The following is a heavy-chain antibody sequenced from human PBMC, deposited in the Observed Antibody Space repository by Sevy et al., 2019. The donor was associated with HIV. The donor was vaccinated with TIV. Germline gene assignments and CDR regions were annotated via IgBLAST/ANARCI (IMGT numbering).Heavy chain of an antibody. V-gene: IGHV4-39*02. Sequence: SETPSLTCSVSGGSITTGPYYLAWIRQSPGKGPEWLGGMYGTVQPNGNTYHYPTLKTRIGMSMDKSNNRFALSLRSVIAADTAVYFCAKSLKAWYDFPAFDHWGQGIPVTVSS. CDR3: AKSLKAWYDFPAFDH. J-gene: IGHJ4*02. D-gene: IGHD1-20*01. CDR2: MYGTVQPNGNT. CDR1: GGSITTGPYY.